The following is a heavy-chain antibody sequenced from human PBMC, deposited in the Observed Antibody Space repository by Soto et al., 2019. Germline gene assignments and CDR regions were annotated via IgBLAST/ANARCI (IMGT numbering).Heavy chain of an antibody. J-gene: IGHJ4*02. V-gene: IGHV3-21*01. Sequence: EVQLVESGGGLVKPGGSLRLSCAASGFTFSSYSMNWVRQAPGKGLEWVSSVSSSSSYIYYADSVKGRFTISRDNAKNSLYLQMNGLRAEDTAVYYCARDTYFYGSGSYGCWGQGTLVTVSS. D-gene: IGHD3-10*01. CDR1: GFTFSSYS. CDR2: VSSSSSYI. CDR3: ARDTYFYGSGSYGC.